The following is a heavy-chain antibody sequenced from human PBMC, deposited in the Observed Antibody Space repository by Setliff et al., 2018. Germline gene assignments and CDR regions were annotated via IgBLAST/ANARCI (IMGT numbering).Heavy chain of an antibody. V-gene: IGHV3-9*03. CDR3: AKSRAPYGDYAFDY. D-gene: IGHD4-17*01. CDR2: ISWNSGSI. J-gene: IGHJ4*02. Sequence: GGSLRLSCAASGFTFDDYAMHWVRQAPGKGLEWVSGISWNSGSIGYADSVKGRFTISRDNAKNSLYLQMNSLRAEDMALYYCAKSRAPYGDYAFDYWGQGTLVTVSS. CDR1: GFTFDDYA.